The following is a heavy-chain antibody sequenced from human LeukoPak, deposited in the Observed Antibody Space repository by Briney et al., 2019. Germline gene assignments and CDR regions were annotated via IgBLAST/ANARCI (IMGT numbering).Heavy chain of an antibody. J-gene: IGHJ4*02. Sequence: SETLSLTCTVSGGSISSYYWNWIRQPPGKGLEWIGYMYYSGSTNYKPSLKSRVTISVDTSKNQFSLNLSSVTAADTAMYYCARGRSDWFLDYWGQGTLVTVSS. CDR3: ARGRSDWFLDY. CDR2: MYYSGST. V-gene: IGHV4-59*12. D-gene: IGHD3-9*01. CDR1: GGSISSYY.